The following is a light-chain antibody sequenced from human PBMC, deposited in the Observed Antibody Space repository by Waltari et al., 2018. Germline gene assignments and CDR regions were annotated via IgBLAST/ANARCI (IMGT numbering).Light chain of an antibody. CDR1: SSDVGSYNL. CDR2: EGS. V-gene: IGLV2-23*01. CDR3: CSYAGSSTVRV. J-gene: IGLJ2*01. Sequence: QSALTQPASVSGSPGQSITISCTGTSSDVGSYNLVSWYQQHPGKAPKLMIYEGSKRPAGVSNRFSGSKSGNTASLTLSGLQAEDEADYYCCSYAGSSTVRVFGGGTKLTVL.